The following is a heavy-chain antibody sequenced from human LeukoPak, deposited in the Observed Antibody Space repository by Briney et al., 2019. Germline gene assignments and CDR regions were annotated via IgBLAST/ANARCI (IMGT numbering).Heavy chain of an antibody. CDR3: ARAKLVLSGVDY. V-gene: IGHV3-74*01. CDR2: INSDGSST. J-gene: IGHJ4*02. CDR1: GFTFSSYA. Sequence: GGSLRLSCAASGFTFSSYAMHWVRQAPGKGLVWVSRINSDGSSTSYADSVKGRFTISRDNAKNTLYLQMNSLRAEDTAVYYCARAKLVLSGVDYWGQGTLVTVSS. D-gene: IGHD2-8*01.